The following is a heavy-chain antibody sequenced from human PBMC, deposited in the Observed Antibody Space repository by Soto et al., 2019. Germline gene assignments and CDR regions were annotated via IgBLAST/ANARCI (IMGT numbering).Heavy chain of an antibody. CDR1: GFSFSRYG. J-gene: IGHJ3*01. CDR2: ISYDESTT. CDR3: SKAMIGSYDSDAFDV. Sequence: GGSLRLSXAASGFSFSRYGIHWVRQAPGKGLEWVAVISYDESTTFYAGSVKGRFTISRDNSKNTLFLQMNSLRPEDTAVYYCSKAMIGSYDSDAFDVWGQGTMVTVSS. V-gene: IGHV3-30*18. D-gene: IGHD3-22*01.